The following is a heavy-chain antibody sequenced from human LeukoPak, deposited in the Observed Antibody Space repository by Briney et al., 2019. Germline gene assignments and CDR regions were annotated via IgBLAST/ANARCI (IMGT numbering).Heavy chain of an antibody. D-gene: IGHD2-21*01. Sequence: GGSLRLSCAASGFTFSSYWMSWVRQAPGKGLEWVANIKQDGSEKYYVDSVKGRFTISRDNAKNSLYLQMNSLRAEDTAVYYCARVDLHGVDRLVNFDYWGQGTLVTVSS. J-gene: IGHJ4*02. CDR2: IKQDGSEK. CDR1: GFTFSSYW. V-gene: IGHV3-7*01. CDR3: ARVDLHGVDRLVNFDY.